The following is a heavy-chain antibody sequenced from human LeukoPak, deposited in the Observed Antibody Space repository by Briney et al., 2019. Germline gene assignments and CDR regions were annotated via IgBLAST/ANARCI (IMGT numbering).Heavy chain of an antibody. CDR1: GYTFTSYD. V-gene: IGHV1-8*01. J-gene: IGHJ4*02. D-gene: IGHD3-22*01. CDR3: ARGARDSSGYYFDY. Sequence: ASVKVSCKASGYTFTSYDIYWVRQATGQGLEWMGWMNPNSGNTGYAQKFQGRVTMTRNTSISTAYMELSSLRSEDTAVYYCARGARDSSGYYFDYWGQGTLVTVSS. CDR2: MNPNSGNT.